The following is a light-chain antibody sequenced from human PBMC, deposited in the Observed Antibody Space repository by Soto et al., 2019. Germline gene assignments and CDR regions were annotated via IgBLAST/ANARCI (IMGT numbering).Light chain of an antibody. CDR2: ATS. CDR3: QQYSDWPFT. CDR1: QSVGND. J-gene: IGKJ4*01. Sequence: EIVMTQSPATLSVSPGERATRSCRASQSVGNDFAWYQQKPGQAPRLLIFATSTRATGVPGRFSGSGSGTEFTLTISSLQSEDFAVYYCQQYSDWPFTFGGGTKVEIE. V-gene: IGKV3-15*01.